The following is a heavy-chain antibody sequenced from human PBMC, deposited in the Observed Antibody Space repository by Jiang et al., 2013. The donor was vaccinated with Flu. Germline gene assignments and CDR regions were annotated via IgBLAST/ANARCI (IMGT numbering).Heavy chain of an antibody. Sequence: GESLNISCKGSGYTFPAYWIAWVRQMPGKGLEYMGIIYPGDSDTRYSPSFQGQVTISADTSTSTAYVQWSSLKASDTAMYYCARVELRYNYGPYPSEFDSWGQGTLVTVSS. J-gene: IGHJ4*02. CDR3: ARVELRYNYGPYPSEFDS. V-gene: IGHV5-51*01. CDR1: GYTFPAYW. CDR2: IYPGDSDT. D-gene: IGHD5-18*01.